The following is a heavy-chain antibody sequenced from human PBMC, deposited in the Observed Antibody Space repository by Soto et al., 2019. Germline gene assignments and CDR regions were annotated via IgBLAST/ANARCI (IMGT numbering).Heavy chain of an antibody. J-gene: IGHJ5*02. CDR2: VYYSGAT. D-gene: IGHD3-16*01. CDR3: ARHYDLFDP. V-gene: IGHV4-39*02. Sequence: PSETLSLTCNVSGDSMTSPPYYWGWIRQPPGKGLEWIGTVYYSGATYYNPSLRGRLTVSADTSKNYFSLRLTSVTAADTAVYYLARHYDLFDPWGQGILVTVSS. CDR1: GDSMTSPPYY.